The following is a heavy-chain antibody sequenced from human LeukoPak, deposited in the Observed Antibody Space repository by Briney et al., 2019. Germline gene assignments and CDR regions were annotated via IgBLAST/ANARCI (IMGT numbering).Heavy chain of an antibody. CDR3: AKQYT. V-gene: IGHV3-23*01. CDR1: GFTFSSYG. Sequence: GGSLRLSCVASGFTFSSYGMTWVRQAPGNGLEWVSSISASGGDTHDADSVKGRFIISRDNSKNTLYLQMNSLRAEDTAVYYCAKQYTWGQGTLVTVSS. D-gene: IGHD5-18*01. J-gene: IGHJ5*02. CDR2: ISASGGDT.